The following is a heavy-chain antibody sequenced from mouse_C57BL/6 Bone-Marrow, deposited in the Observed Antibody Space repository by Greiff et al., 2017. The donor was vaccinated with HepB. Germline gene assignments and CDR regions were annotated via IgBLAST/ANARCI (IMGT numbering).Heavy chain of an antibody. J-gene: IGHJ3*01. CDR3: ARAGRLGDGFAY. D-gene: IGHD4-1*01. CDR2: ISSGGSYT. V-gene: IGHV5-6*01. Sequence: EVKLVESGGDLVKPGGSLKLSCAASGFTFSSYGMYWVRQTPDKRLEWVATISSGGSYTYYPDSVKGRSTITGDNAKNTLYLQMSSLKSEATAMYYCARAGRLGDGFAYGGRGTVVTVT. CDR1: GFTFSSYG.